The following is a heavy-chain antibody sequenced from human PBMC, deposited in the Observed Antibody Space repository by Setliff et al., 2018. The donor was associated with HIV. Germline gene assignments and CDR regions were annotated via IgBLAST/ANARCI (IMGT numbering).Heavy chain of an antibody. V-gene: IGHV4-34*01. D-gene: IGHD5-18*01. CDR1: GFPFSSYT. CDR3: ARGHGYSYGPDY. Sequence: SETLRLSCAASGFPFSSYTMSWVRQPPGKGLEWIGEIYFSGHTNYNPSLKSRVTISVDTSKNQFSLKLTSVTAADTAFYYCARGHGYSYGPDYWGEGTLVTVSS. J-gene: IGHJ4*02. CDR2: IYFSGHT.